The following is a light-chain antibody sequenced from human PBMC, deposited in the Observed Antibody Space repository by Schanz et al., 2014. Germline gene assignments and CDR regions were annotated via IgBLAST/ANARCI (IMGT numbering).Light chain of an antibody. V-gene: IGKV3-15*01. Sequence: EIVLTQSPGTLSLSPGERGTLSCRASQSVDRNYFAWYQQRPGQAPRLLIYGASTRATGIPARFSGSGSGTEFTLTISSLQSEDFAIYYCQQYHTSRTFGQGTKVEI. CDR1: QSVDRN. J-gene: IGKJ1*01. CDR3: QQYHTSRT. CDR2: GAS.